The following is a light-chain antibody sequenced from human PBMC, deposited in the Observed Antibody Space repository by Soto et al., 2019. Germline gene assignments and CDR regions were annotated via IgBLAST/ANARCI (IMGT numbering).Light chain of an antibody. CDR1: QSVSSSY. Sequence: EIVLTQSPGTLSLSPGERATLSCRASQSVSSSYLAWYQQKPGQAPRLLIYGASIRVTGIPDRFSGSGSGTDFTLTISRLEPEDFAVYYCQQYGSSPLTFGPGTKVDFK. CDR3: QQYGSSPLT. V-gene: IGKV3-20*01. CDR2: GAS. J-gene: IGKJ3*01.